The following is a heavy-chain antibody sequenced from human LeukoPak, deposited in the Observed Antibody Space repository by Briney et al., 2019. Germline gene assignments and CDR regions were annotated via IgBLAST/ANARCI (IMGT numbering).Heavy chain of an antibody. V-gene: IGHV4-59*01. D-gene: IGHD6-13*01. J-gene: IGHJ4*02. CDR1: GGSISSYY. CDR2: IYYSGST. Sequence: SETLSLTCTVSGGSISSYYWSWIRQPPGKGLEWIGYIYYSGSTNYNPSLKSRVTISVDTSKNQFSLKLSSVTAADTAVYYCARDSGAAALRPPALDYWGQGTLVTVSS. CDR3: ARDSGAAALRPPALDY.